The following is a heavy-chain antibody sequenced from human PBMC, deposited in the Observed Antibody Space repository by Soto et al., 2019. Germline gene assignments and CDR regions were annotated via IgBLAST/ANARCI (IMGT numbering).Heavy chain of an antibody. CDR2: INHSGST. CDR3: ARGCLDILTGYYKGWFDP. Sequence: SETLSLTCAVYGGSFSGYYWSWIRQPPGKGLEWIGEINHSGSTNYNPSLKSRVTISVDTSKNQFSLKLSSVTAADTAVYYFARGCLDILTGYYKGWFDPWGQGTLVTVSS. CDR1: GGSFSGYY. V-gene: IGHV4-34*01. D-gene: IGHD3-9*01. J-gene: IGHJ5*02.